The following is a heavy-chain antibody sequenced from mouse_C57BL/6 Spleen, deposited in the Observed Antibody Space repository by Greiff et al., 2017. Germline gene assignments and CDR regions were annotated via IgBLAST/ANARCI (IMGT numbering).Heavy chain of an antibody. D-gene: IGHD6-1*01. CDR1: GFTFSSYA. V-gene: IGHV5-9-1*02. CDR3: TSDSPQAWFAY. J-gene: IGHJ3*01. Sequence: EVQLVESGAGLVQPGGSLKLSCAASGFTFSSYAMSWVRQTPEKRLEWVAYICSGGDSFYYADTVKGRFTISRDNGRNTLYMQMNRVKAADTARYYCTSDSPQAWFAYWGQGTLVTVAA. CDR2: ICSGGDSF.